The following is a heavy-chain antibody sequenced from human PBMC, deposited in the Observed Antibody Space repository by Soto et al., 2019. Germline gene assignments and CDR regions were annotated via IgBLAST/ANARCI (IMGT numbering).Heavy chain of an antibody. CDR1: GGCLISYA. D-gene: IGHD5-18*01. Sequence: SVKVYCPGSGGCLISYAIIWVRQAPAQGLEWMGGIIPIFGTANYAQKFQGRVTITADESTSTAYMELSSLRSEDTAVYYCARGRMDTITGNWFDPWGQGTLVTVSS. CDR2: IIPIFGTA. J-gene: IGHJ5*02. CDR3: ARGRMDTITGNWFDP. V-gene: IGHV1-69*13.